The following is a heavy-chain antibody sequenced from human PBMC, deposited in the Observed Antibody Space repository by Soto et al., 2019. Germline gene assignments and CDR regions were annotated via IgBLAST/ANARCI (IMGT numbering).Heavy chain of an antibody. D-gene: IGHD3-9*01. CDR1: GYTLTELS. V-gene: IGHV1-24*01. CDR2: FDPEDGET. J-gene: IGHJ5*02. Sequence: ASVKVSCKVSGYTLTELSMHWVRQAPGKGLEWMGGFDPEDGETIYAQKFQGRVTMTEDTSTDTAYMELSSLRSEDTAVYYCATDRRHDILTGYYPNNWFDPWGQGTLVTVSS. CDR3: ATDRRHDILTGYYPNNWFDP.